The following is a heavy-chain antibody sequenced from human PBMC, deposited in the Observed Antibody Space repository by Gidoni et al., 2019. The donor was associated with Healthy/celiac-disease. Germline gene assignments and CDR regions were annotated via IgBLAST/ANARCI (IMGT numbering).Heavy chain of an antibody. CDR2: ISSSGSTI. CDR1: GFTFSSYE. V-gene: IGHV3-48*03. D-gene: IGHD1-7*01. CDR3: ARVSYDYGGNWNYYFDY. Sequence: EVQLVESGGGLVQPGGSLRLSCAASGFTFSSYEMNWFRQAPGKGLDWVSYISSSGSTIYYADSVKGRFTISRDNAKNSLYLQMNSLRAEDTAVYYCARVSYDYGGNWNYYFDYWGQGTLVTVSS. J-gene: IGHJ4*02.